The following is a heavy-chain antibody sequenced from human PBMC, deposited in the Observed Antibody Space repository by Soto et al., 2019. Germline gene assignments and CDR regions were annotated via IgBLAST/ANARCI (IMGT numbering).Heavy chain of an antibody. D-gene: IGHD1-1*01. J-gene: IGHJ5*02. CDR3: ARPAGATAGNWFGP. CDR2: IIPVVPLT. CDR1: GGTLSSYP. Sequence: QVQLVQSGAEVKKPGSSVKVSCKASGGTLSSYPISWVRQAPGQGLEWMGRIIPVVPLTNYAQALQGRLTITADKSTNAPYMELSSLGPEDTAVYYSARPAGATAGNWFGPWGQGPLVTVSS. V-gene: IGHV1-69*04.